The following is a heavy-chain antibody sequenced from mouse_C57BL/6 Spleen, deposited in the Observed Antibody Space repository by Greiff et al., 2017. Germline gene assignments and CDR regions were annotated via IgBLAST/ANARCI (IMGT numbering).Heavy chain of an antibody. CDR3: ARSGGWSYYLDY. D-gene: IGHD2-3*01. CDR1: GYTFTSYW. Sequence: QVQLQQPGAELVRPGTSVKLSCKASGYTFTSYWMHWVKQRPGQGLEWIGVIDPSDSYTNYNQKFKGKATLTVDTSSSTAYMQLSSLTSEDSAVYYCARSGGWSYYLDYWGQGTTLTVSS. J-gene: IGHJ2*01. CDR2: IDPSDSYT. V-gene: IGHV1-59*01.